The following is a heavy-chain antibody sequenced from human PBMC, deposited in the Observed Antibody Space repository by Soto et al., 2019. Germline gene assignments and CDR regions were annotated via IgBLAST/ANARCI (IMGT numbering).Heavy chain of an antibody. Sequence: PGGSLRLSCAASGFTFSSYAMSWVRQAPGKGLEWVSAISGGGGTTYYADSVKGRFTISRDNSKNTLYLQMNSLRAEDTAVYYCAKDRPSYSGPESGYYWGQGTLVTVSS. D-gene: IGHD5-12*01. CDR3: AKDRPSYSGPESGYY. V-gene: IGHV3-23*01. CDR1: GFTFSSYA. CDR2: ISGGGGTT. J-gene: IGHJ4*02.